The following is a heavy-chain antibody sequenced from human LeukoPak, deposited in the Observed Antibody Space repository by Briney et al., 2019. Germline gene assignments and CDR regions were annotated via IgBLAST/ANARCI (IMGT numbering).Heavy chain of an antibody. CDR2: IHPNSGAT. V-gene: IGHV1-2*02. CDR3: ARDSCGGGGCHYWYFDL. J-gene: IGHJ2*01. Sequence: ASVKVSCTASGYTFTGYHMHWVRQAPGQGLEWMGYIHPNSGATNYAQKFQGRVTMTRDTPISTASMELSGLKPDDTAVYYCARDSCGGGGCHYWYFDLWGRGTLVTVSS. CDR1: GYTFTGYH. D-gene: IGHD6-19*01.